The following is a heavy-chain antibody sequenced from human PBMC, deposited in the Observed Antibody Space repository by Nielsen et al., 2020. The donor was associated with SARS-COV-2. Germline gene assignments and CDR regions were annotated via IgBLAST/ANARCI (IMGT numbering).Heavy chain of an antibody. CDR3: AAVPASIRVWFDP. CDR1: GFTFSSYS. J-gene: IGHJ5*02. V-gene: IGHV3-21*01. D-gene: IGHD2-2*02. Sequence: GESLKISCAASGFTFSSYSMNWVRQAPGKGLEWVSSISSSSSTIYYSDSVKGRFTISRDNAKNSLYLQMNSLRAEDTAVYYCAAVPASIRVWFDPWGQGTLVTVSS. CDR2: ISSSSSTI.